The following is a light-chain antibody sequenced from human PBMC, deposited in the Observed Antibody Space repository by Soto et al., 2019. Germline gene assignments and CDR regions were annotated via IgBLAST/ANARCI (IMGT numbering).Light chain of an antibody. CDR2: TND. Sequence: QSVLTQPPSASGTPGQRVTISCSGGGSNIGGNPVNWYQQLPGTAPKLLIYTNDQRPSGVPDRFSGSKSGTSASLAISGLQSEDEADYYCAAWDDSLNGPVFGGGTKLTVL. J-gene: IGLJ2*01. CDR3: AAWDDSLNGPV. V-gene: IGLV1-44*01. CDR1: GSNIGGNP.